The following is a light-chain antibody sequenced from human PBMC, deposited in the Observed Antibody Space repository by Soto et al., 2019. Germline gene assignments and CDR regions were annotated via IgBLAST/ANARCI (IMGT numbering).Light chain of an antibody. Sequence: EIVLTQSPGTQSLSPGERATLSCRASQSVANSYLAWYQQKPGQAPRLLIYGASSRATGIPDRFSGSGSGTDFTLTISRLESEEFAVYYCQQYGTLITFGQGTRLEIK. J-gene: IGKJ5*01. CDR1: QSVANSY. V-gene: IGKV3-20*01. CDR2: GAS. CDR3: QQYGTLIT.